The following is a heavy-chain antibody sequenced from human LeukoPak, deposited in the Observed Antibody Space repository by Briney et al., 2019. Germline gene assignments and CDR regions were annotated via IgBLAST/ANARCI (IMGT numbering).Heavy chain of an antibody. CDR3: ARSGYYDSSGYLSV. V-gene: IGHV1-18*01. Sequence: ASVKVSCKASGYTFTSYGISWVRQAPGQGLEWMGWISAYNGNTNYAQKLQGRVTMTTDTSTSTAYMELSSLRSEDTAVYYCARSGYYDSSGYLSVWGQGTLVTVSS. J-gene: IGHJ4*02. CDR2: ISAYNGNT. D-gene: IGHD3-22*01. CDR1: GYTFTSYG.